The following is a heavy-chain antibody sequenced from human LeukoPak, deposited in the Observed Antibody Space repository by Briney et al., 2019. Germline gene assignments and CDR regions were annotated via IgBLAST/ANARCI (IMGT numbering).Heavy chain of an antibody. V-gene: IGHV4-39*02. CDR3: AREGRIAVAGEVGDYFDY. D-gene: IGHD6-19*01. Sequence: SETLSLTCTVSGGSISSSSYYWGWIRQPPGKGLVWIGSIYYSGSTYYNPSLKSRVTISVDTSKNQFSLKLSSVTAADTAVYYCAREGRIAVAGEVGDYFDYWGQGTLVTVSS. CDR2: IYYSGST. CDR1: GGSISSSSYY. J-gene: IGHJ4*02.